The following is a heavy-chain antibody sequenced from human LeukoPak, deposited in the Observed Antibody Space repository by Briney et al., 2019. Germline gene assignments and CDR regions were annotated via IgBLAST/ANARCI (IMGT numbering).Heavy chain of an antibody. J-gene: IGHJ4*02. V-gene: IGHV3-23*01. CDR3: AKYAGAYYDFWSGYYFDY. D-gene: IGHD3-3*01. CDR2: ISDST. Sequence: GGSLRLSCAASGFTFSSYAMSWVRQAPGKGLEWVSAISDSTYYADSVKGRFTISRDNSKNTLSLQMNSLRAEDTAVYYCAKYAGAYYDFWSGYYFDYWGQGTLVTVSS. CDR1: GFTFSSYA.